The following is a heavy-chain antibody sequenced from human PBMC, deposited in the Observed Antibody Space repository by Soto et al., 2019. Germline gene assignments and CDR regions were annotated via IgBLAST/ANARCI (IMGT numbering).Heavy chain of an antibody. J-gene: IGHJ3*02. D-gene: IGHD3-10*01. Sequence: GGSLRLSCAASGFTFRSYAMSWVRQAPGKGLEWVSAISGSGGSTYYADSVKGRFTISRDNSKNTLYLQMNSLRAEDTAVYYCAKSEYYYGSGSYYSGDDAFDIWGQGTMVTVSS. CDR1: GFTFRSYA. V-gene: IGHV3-23*01. CDR2: ISGSGGST. CDR3: AKSEYYYGSGSYYSGDDAFDI.